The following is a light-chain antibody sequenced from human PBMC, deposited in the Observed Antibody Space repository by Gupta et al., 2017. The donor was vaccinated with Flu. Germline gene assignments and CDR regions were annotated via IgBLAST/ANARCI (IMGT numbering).Light chain of an antibody. Sequence: PSFMSASVGDRVTISCRASQGIRSYLAWYQQKPGKAPKLLIYAASTLQGGVPSRFSGSESGTEFTLTIDSLQPEDFATYYCEQSYTYPFTFGPGTEVYVK. V-gene: IGKV1-9*01. CDR2: AAS. J-gene: IGKJ3*01. CDR3: EQSYTYPFT. CDR1: QGIRSY.